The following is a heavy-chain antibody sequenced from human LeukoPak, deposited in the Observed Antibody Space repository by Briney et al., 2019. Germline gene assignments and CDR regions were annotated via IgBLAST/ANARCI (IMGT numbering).Heavy chain of an antibody. CDR2: IYNGRNT. D-gene: IGHD6-19*01. CDR3: AQTTGWPGFDF. V-gene: IGHV4-59*08. J-gene: IGHJ4*02. Sequence: KTSETLSLTCSASGASTSEKYWSWIRQSPGRTLEWIGHIYNGRNTKYTPSLTSRVTISVYTSKNQFSLSLTSVTAADTAIYYCAQTTGWPGFDFWGPGALVTVSS. CDR1: GASTSEKY.